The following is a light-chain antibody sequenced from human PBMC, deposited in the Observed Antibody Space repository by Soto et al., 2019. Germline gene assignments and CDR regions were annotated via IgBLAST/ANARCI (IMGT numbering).Light chain of an antibody. V-gene: IGKV4-1*01. J-gene: IGKJ1*01. CDR1: KIGLSSTTNNNY. CDR3: LQYYSIPRT. Sequence: DLVMTQSPASLAVSLGERATINCKSSKIGLSSTTNNNYLAWYQQKPGQPPKLLIYWSSTRESGGPDRFNGSGFVTDFTLIFISLQTEDAADYYCLQYYSIPRTFGQGTKVEIK. CDR2: WSS.